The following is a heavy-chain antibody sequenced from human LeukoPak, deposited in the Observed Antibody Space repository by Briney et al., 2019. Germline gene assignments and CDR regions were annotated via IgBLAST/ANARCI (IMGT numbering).Heavy chain of an antibody. J-gene: IGHJ4*02. CDR1: GGTFSSYA. CDR2: IIPILGIA. V-gene: IGHV1-69*04. Sequence: ASVKVSCKASGGTFSSYAISWVRQAPGQGLEWMGRIIPILGIANYAQKFQGRVTITADESTSTAYMELSSLRSEDTAVYYCARGGTSGVWGQGTLVTVSS. CDR3: ARGGTSGV. D-gene: IGHD7-27*01.